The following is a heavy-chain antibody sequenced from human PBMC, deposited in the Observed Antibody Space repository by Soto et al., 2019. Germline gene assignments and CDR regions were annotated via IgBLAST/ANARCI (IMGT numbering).Heavy chain of an antibody. CDR1: GFTISGCS. V-gene: IGHV3-48*02. D-gene: IGHD5-18*01. J-gene: IGHJ4*01. CDR3: VRDRYLDRDMVLADF. Sequence: GGSLRLSCEASGFTISGCSMNWVRQAPGKGLEWLAYITIRTGNIVYADSVRGRFTISADNAENSVFLQMNSLRDEDTAVYFCVRDRYLDRDMVLADFWGQRTLVTVSS. CDR2: ITIRTGNI.